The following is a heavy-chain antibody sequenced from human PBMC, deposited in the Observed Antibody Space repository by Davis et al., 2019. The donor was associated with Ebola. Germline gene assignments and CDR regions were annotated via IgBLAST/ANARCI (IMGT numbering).Heavy chain of an antibody. Sequence: GGSLRLSCAASGFTFSNCGMHWVRQAPGKGLEWVSYISSSSSTIYYADSVKGRFTISRDNAKNSLYLQMNSLRDEDTAVYYCARGLQCGGDCYAFFDFWGLGTLVTISS. CDR3: ARGLQCGGDCYAFFDF. V-gene: IGHV3-48*02. CDR1: GFTFSNCG. J-gene: IGHJ4*02. D-gene: IGHD2-21*02. CDR2: ISSSSSTI.